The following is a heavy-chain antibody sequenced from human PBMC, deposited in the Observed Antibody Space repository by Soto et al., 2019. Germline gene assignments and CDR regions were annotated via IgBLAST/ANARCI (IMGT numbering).Heavy chain of an antibody. Sequence: GGSLTLSCAASGFTISNYAMSWVRQAPGKGLEWVSDITGGGGNTYYADSEKGRITIARDNAKITLYLQLNSLRAEDMAVYYCAKRVGAYGWFDYWGQGTLVTVSS. CDR3: AKRVGAYGWFDY. J-gene: IGHJ4*02. CDR1: GFTISNYA. D-gene: IGHD1-26*01. CDR2: ITGGGGNT. V-gene: IGHV3-23*01.